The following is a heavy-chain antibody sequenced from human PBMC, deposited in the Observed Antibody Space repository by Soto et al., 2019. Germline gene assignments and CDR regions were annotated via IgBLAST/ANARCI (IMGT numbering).Heavy chain of an antibody. CDR3: ARDIRGYSYLISPGMDV. D-gene: IGHD5-18*01. CDR2: INPNSGGT. CDR1: GYTFTGYY. J-gene: IGHJ6*02. V-gene: IGHV1-2*02. Sequence: ASVKVSCKASGYTFTGYYMHWVRQAPGQGLEWMGWINPNSGGTNYAQKFQGRVTMTRDTSNSTAYMELSRLRSDDTAVYYCARDIRGYSYLISPGMDVWGQGTTVTVSS.